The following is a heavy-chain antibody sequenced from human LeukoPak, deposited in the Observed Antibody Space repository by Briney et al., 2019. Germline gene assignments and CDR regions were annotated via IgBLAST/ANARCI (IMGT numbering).Heavy chain of an antibody. CDR2: IYYSRST. CDR3: ARDGGCSGGSCYSQYYYMDV. V-gene: IGHV4-39*07. CDR1: GGSISSSSYY. D-gene: IGHD2-15*01. J-gene: IGHJ6*03. Sequence: PSETLSLTCTVSGGSISSSSYYWGWIRQPPGKGLEWIGSIYYSRSTYYNPSLKSRVTISVDTSKNQFSLKLSSVTAADTAVYYCARDGGCSGGSCYSQYYYMDVWGKGTTVTVSS.